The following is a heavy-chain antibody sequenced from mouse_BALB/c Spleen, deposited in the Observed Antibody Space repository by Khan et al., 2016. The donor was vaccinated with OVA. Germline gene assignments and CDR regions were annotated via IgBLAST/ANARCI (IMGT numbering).Heavy chain of an antibody. CDR2: IWTGGGT. CDR1: GFSLTSYD. D-gene: IGHD6-1*01. V-gene: IGHV2-9-2*01. CDR3: VRAGYHDCFAY. J-gene: IGHJ3*01. Sequence: VELVESGPGLVAPSQSLSITCTVSGFSLTSYDISWIRQPPGKGLEWLGVIWTGGGTNYNSAFMSRLSISKDNSKSKVFLKMNSLQTDDTAIYYCVRAGYHDCFAYWGQGTLVTVSA.